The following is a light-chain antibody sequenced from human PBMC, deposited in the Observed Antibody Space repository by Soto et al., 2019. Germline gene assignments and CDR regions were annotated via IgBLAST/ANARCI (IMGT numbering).Light chain of an antibody. Sequence: DIQLTQSPSTLSASVGDRVTITCRASQNIGTWLAWYQHRPGEGPKLLIHDASTLESGVPSRFSGGGFATEFSLTINSLESGDSGTYHCQQYATYSPSTFGQGTTVEIK. J-gene: IGKJ1*01. CDR2: DAS. CDR3: QQYATYSPST. CDR1: QNIGTW. V-gene: IGKV1-5*01.